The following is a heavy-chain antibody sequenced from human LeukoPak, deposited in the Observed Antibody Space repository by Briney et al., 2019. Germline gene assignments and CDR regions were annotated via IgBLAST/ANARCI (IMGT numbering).Heavy chain of an antibody. CDR1: GGSISSSNW. Sequence: SETLSLTCTVSGGSISSSNWWSWVRQPPGKGLEWIGEIYHSGSTNYNPSLKSRVTISVDKSKNQFSLKLSSVTAADTAVYYCARAIHSYGDYVYYFDYWGQGTLVTVSS. V-gene: IGHV4-4*02. CDR3: ARAIHSYGDYVYYFDY. J-gene: IGHJ4*02. D-gene: IGHD4-17*01. CDR2: IYHSGST.